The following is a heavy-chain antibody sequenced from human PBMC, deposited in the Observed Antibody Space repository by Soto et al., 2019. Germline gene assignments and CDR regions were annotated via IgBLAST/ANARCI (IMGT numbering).Heavy chain of an antibody. J-gene: IGHJ4*02. V-gene: IGHV3-23*01. CDR2: ITDTGGDA. D-gene: IGHD3-10*01. CDR1: GLTFGSRA. CDR3: VRGSKDSYPGRRIFVF. Sequence: GGSLRLSCVASGLTFGSRAMSWVRQSPGEGLEWVSTITDTGGDAKYADSVRGRFAISGDNSKNTLYLQMSTLRAEDSAIYFCVRGSKDSYPGRRIFVFWGRGTLVTVSS.